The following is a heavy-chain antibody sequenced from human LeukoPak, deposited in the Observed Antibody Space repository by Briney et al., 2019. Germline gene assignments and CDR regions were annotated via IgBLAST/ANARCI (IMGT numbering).Heavy chain of an antibody. Sequence: SETLSLTCTVSGGSVTSYYWSWIRQSAGKGLEWIGRIYITGDTTYNPSLKSRVTMSLDTSKNQFSLKLSSVTAADTAVYYCARDHPYCGGDCYIFDYWGQGTLVTVSS. J-gene: IGHJ4*02. CDR3: ARDHPYCGGDCYIFDY. V-gene: IGHV4-4*07. D-gene: IGHD2-21*02. CDR2: IYITGDT. CDR1: GGSVTSYY.